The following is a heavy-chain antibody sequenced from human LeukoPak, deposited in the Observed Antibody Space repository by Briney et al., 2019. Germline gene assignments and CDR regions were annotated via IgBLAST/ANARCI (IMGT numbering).Heavy chain of an antibody. CDR2: IYYSGST. V-gene: IGHV4-39*01. CDR1: GGSISSSSYY. CDR3: ARRSCYYYYMDV. J-gene: IGHJ6*03. Sequence: SETLSLTCTVSGGSISSSSYYWGWIRQPPGKGLEWIGSIYYSGSTYYNPSLKSRVTISVDTSKNQFSLKLSSVTAADTAVYYCARRSCYYYYMDVWGKGTAVTVSS.